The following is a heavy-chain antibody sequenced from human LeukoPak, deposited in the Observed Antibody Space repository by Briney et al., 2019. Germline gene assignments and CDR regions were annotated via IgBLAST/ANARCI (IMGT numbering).Heavy chain of an antibody. CDR2: IYYSGST. D-gene: IGHD3-3*01. CDR1: GGSISSYY. Sequence: KPSETLSLTCTVSGGSISSYYWSWIRQPPAKGLEWIGYIYYSGSTNYNPSLKSRVTISVDTSKNQFSLKLSSVTAADTAVYYCARGITIFGVVTMRWFDPWGQGTLVTVSS. CDR3: ARGITIFGVVTMRWFDP. V-gene: IGHV4-59*01. J-gene: IGHJ5*02.